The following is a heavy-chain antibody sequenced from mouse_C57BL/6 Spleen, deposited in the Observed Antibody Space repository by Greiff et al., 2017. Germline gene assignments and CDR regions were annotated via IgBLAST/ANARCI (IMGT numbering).Heavy chain of an antibody. D-gene: IGHD4-1*01. CDR2: IDPSDSYT. CDR1: GYTFTSYW. J-gene: IGHJ3*01. V-gene: IGHV1-50*01. CDR3: AKITETGFDY. Sequence: QVQLQQPGAELVKPGASVKLSCKASGYTFTSYWMQWVKQRPGQGLEWIGEIDPSDSYTNYNQKFKGKATLTVDTSSSTAYMQLSSLTSEDSAVYYCAKITETGFDYGGQGTLVTVSA.